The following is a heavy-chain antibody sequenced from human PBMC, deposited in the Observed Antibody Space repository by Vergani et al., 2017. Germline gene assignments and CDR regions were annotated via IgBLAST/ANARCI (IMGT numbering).Heavy chain of an antibody. Sequence: QVQLVESEGGVVQPGRSLTLSCVASGFTFSSHGMHWVRQAPGKGLEWVAVIWYDGRNKYYGDSVKGRFTISRDNSKNTLYLQMNSLRVEDTAVYCCARWGNEKRLDSWGQGTLVTVSS. CDR2: IWYDGRNK. CDR3: ARWGNEKRLDS. V-gene: IGHV3-33*01. D-gene: IGHD1-1*01. J-gene: IGHJ5*01. CDR1: GFTFSSHG.